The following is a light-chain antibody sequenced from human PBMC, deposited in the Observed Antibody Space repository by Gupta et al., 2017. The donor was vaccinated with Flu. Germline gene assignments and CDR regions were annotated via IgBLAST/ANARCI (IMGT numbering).Light chain of an antibody. Sequence: VTISCTGTSSDIGGYNYVSCHQHHPANAHILMIYEVKKRTAGVPGRFSGSKSGTTASLTVSGRQDEEEADYYCSSDAGSNNWVFGGGTKLTVL. J-gene: IGLJ3*02. V-gene: IGLV2-8*01. CDR3: SSDAGSNNWV. CDR1: SSDIGGYNY. CDR2: EVK.